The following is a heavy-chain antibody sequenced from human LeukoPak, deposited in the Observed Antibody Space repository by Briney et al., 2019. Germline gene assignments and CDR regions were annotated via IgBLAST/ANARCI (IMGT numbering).Heavy chain of an antibody. CDR1: GFTFSSYA. CDR3: ARDRVGSGYIGMDV. CDR2: ISYDGSNK. V-gene: IGHV3-30-3*01. J-gene: IGHJ6*02. D-gene: IGHD5-12*01. Sequence: GSLRLSCAASGFTFSSYAMHWVRQAPGKGLEWVAVISYDGSNKYYADSVKGRFTISRDNSKNTLYLQMNSLRAEDTAVYYCARDRVGSGYIGMDVWGQGTTVTVSS.